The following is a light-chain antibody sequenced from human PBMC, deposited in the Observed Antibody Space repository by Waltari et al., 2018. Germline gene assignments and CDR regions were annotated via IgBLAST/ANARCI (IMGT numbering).Light chain of an antibody. CDR2: AAS. J-gene: IGKJ2*01. V-gene: IGKV1-39*01. CDR1: QSITNY. CDR3: QQSYSTPPYT. Sequence: DIQMTQSPSSLSASVGDRVTIPCRASQSITNYLNWYQHKPGKAPKLLICAASSLQSGVPSRFSGSGSGTDFTLTISGLQPEDFAAYSCQQSYSTPPYTFGQGTKLEIK.